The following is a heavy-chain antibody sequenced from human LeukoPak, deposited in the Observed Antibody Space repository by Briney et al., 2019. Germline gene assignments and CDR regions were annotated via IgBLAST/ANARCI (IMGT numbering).Heavy chain of an antibody. V-gene: IGHV1-46*01. Sequence: GASVKVSCKASGYTFTSYYMHWGRQAPGQGLEWMGIINPSGGSTSYAQKFQGRVTMTRDTSTSTVYMELSSLRSEDTAVYYCARDSRITIFGVVIPHNWFDPWGQGTLVTVSS. CDR2: INPSGGST. J-gene: IGHJ5*02. D-gene: IGHD3-3*01. CDR3: ARDSRITIFGVVIPHNWFDP. CDR1: GYTFTSYY.